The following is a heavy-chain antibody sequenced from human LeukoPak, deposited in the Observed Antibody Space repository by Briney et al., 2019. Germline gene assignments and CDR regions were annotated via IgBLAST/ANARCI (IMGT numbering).Heavy chain of an antibody. D-gene: IGHD3-22*01. V-gene: IGHV1-8*01. CDR3: ARARRITMIVVVTSYYFDY. CDR1: GYTFTSYD. J-gene: IGHJ4*02. Sequence: GSVKVSCKASGYTFTSYDINWVRQAIGQGLEWMGWMNPNSGNTGYAQKFQGRVTMTRNTSISTAYMELSSLRSEDTAVYYCARARRITMIVVVTSYYFDYWGQGTLVTVSS. CDR2: MNPNSGNT.